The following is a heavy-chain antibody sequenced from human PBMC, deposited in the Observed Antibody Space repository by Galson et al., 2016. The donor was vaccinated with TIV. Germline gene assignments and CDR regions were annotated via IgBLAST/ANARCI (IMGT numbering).Heavy chain of an antibody. CDR1: GFTFSDYY. V-gene: IGHV3-11*04. CDR3: ARDGARVGAHDAFDI. CDR2: IGHSGNNI. Sequence: SLRLSCAASGFTFSDYYMNWIRQAPGKGLEWVSFIGHSGNNIYYADSVKGRFTISRGNAKNLLYLQMNSLRAEDTAVYYCARDGARVGAHDAFDIWGQGTMVTVSS. D-gene: IGHD3-16*01. J-gene: IGHJ3*02.